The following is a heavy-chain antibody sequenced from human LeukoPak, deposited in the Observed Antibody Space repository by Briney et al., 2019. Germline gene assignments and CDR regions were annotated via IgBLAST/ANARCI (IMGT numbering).Heavy chain of an antibody. CDR2: IYYSGST. J-gene: IGHJ6*03. V-gene: IGHV4-39*01. CDR3: ARHLSDSDYYYYYMDV. D-gene: IGHD2-15*01. Sequence: SETLSLTCTVSGGSISSSSYYWGWIRQPPGKGLEWIGSIYYSGSTYYNPSLKSRVTISVDTSKNQFSLKLSSVTAADTAVYYCARHLSDSDYYYYYMDVWGKGTTVTVSS. CDR1: GGSISSSSYY.